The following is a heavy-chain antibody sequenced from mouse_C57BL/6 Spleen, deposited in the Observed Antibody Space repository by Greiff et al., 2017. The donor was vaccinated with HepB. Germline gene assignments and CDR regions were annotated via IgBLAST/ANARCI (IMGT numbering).Heavy chain of an antibody. D-gene: IGHD1-1*01. J-gene: IGHJ4*01. CDR2: IYPGDGDT. CDR3: ARSHYGSSPYAMDY. Sequence: VQLQQTGPELVKPGASVKISCKASGYAFSSSWMNWVKQRPGKGLEWIGRIYPGDGDTNYNGKFKGKATLTADKSSSTAYMQLSSLTSEDSAVYFCARSHYGSSPYAMDYWGQGTSVTVSS. V-gene: IGHV1-82*01. CDR1: GYAFSSSW.